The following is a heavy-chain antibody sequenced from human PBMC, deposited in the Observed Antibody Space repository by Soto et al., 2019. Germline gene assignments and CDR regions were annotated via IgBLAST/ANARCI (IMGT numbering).Heavy chain of an antibody. CDR3: ASDTGDYGYDY. D-gene: IGHD4-17*01. CDR2: IYYSGST. J-gene: IGHJ4*02. Sequence: SETLSLTCTVSGGSISSYYWSWIRQPPGKGLEWIGYIYYSGSTNYNPSLKSRVTISVDTSKNQFSLKLSSVTAADTAVYYCASDTGDYGYDYWGRGTPVIVSS. CDR1: GGSISSYY. V-gene: IGHV4-59*01.